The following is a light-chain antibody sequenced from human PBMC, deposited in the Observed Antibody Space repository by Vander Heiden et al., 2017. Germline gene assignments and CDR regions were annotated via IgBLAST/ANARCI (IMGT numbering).Light chain of an antibody. CDR3: QQYNNWPGWT. CDR2: GAS. CDR1: QSVSRN. V-gene: IGKV3-15*01. Sequence: EIVMTQSPATLSASPGERATLSCRASQSVSRNWAWYQQKPGQAPRLLIYGASTRATGIPARFSGSGSGAEFTLTISSLQSEDFAVYYCQQYNNWPGWTFGQGTKVEIK. J-gene: IGKJ1*01.